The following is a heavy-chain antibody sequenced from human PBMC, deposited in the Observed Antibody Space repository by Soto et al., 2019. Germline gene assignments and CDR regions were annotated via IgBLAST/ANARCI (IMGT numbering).Heavy chain of an antibody. CDR2: IYSSENT. V-gene: IGHV4-39*01. D-gene: IGHD2-21*01. J-gene: IGHJ5*02. CDR1: GGSVSSSSYS. CDR3: ARLGAYYQSLDP. Sequence: SEILSLTCTVSGGSVSSSSYSWGWIRQSPGKGLEWIGTIYSSENTYYNPSLLSRVTISVDTSKNQFSLRLSSVTAADTAVYYCARLGAYYQSLDPWGPGTLVTVSS.